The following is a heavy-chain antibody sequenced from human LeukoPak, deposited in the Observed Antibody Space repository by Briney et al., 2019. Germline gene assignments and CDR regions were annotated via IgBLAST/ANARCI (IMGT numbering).Heavy chain of an antibody. CDR2: INHSGST. V-gene: IGHV4-34*01. CDR1: SGSFSGYY. D-gene: IGHD3-22*01. CDR3: AREGYSYDSSGYSNY. J-gene: IGHJ4*02. Sequence: SETLSLTCAVYSGSFSGYYWSWIRQPPGKGLEWIGEINHSGSTNYNPSLKSRVTISVDTSKNQFSLKLSSVTAADTAVYYCAREGYSYDSSGYSNYWGQGTLVTVPS.